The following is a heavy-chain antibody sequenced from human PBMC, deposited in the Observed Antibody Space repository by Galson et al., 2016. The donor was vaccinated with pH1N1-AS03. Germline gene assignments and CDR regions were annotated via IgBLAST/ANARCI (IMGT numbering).Heavy chain of an antibody. CDR1: GFTFSTYW. CDR3: ASSRFGLKNTLDI. J-gene: IGHJ3*02. D-gene: IGHD3-10*01. CDR2: INSDRSST. Sequence: SLRLSCAASGFTFSTYWIHWVRHAQGKGLMWVSRINSDRSSTNYADSVRGRFTIYRDNAKNTLYLHMNSLRVGDTAVYYCASSRFGLKNTLDIWGQGTMVTVSS. V-gene: IGHV3-74*01.